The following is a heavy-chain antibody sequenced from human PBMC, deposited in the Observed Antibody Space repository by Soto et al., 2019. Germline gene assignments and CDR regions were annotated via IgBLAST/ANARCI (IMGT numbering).Heavy chain of an antibody. Sequence: GGSLRLSCAASGFTFSTYSMNWVHQAPGKGLEWVSYISNTNNTIYYADSVKGRFTISRDNAKNSLYLQMNSLRAEDTAVYYCARTRGVSSIMGFDYWGRGTLVTVSS. J-gene: IGHJ4*02. CDR1: GFTFSTYS. V-gene: IGHV3-48*01. CDR2: ISNTNNTI. D-gene: IGHD2-15*01. CDR3: ARTRGVSSIMGFDY.